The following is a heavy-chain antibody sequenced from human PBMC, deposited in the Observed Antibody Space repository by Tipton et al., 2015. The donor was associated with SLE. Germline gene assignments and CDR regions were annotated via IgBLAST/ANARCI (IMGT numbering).Heavy chain of an antibody. J-gene: IGHJ4*02. CDR2: ISYDGSNK. CDR1: GFTFSSYA. V-gene: IGHV3-30*04. Sequence: SLRLSCAASGFTFSSYAMHWVRQAPGKGLEWVAVISYDGSNKYYAGSVKGRFTISRDNSKNTLYLQMNSLRAEDTAVYYCARDQPVVAATPLDYWGQGTLVTVSS. CDR3: ARDQPVVAATPLDY. D-gene: IGHD2-15*01.